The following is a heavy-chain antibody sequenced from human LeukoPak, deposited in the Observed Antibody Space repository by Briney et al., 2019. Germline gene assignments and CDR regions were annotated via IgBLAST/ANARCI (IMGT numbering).Heavy chain of an antibody. D-gene: IGHD2/OR15-2a*01. CDR2: INHSGST. CDR3: ARAQILIDY. V-gene: IGHV4-34*01. CDR1: GGSFSGYY. Sequence: SETLSLTCAVYGGSFSGYYWSWIRQPPGKGLEWIGEINHSGSTNYNPSLKSRVTISVDTSRNQFSLKLSSVTAADTAVYYCARAQILIDYWGQGTLVTVSS. J-gene: IGHJ4*02.